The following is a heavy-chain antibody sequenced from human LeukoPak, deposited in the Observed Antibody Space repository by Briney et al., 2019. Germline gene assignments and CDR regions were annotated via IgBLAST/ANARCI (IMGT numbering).Heavy chain of an antibody. CDR1: GGSISSYY. CDR2: IYYSGST. D-gene: IGHD3-3*01. V-gene: IGHV4-59*01. CDR3: ARYERTWFDP. Sequence: SETLSLTCTVSGGSISSYYWSWIRQPPGKGLEWIGYIYYSGSTNYNPSLKSRVTISVDTSKNQFSLKLSSVTAADTAVYYCARYERTWFDPWGQGTLVTVSS. J-gene: IGHJ5*02.